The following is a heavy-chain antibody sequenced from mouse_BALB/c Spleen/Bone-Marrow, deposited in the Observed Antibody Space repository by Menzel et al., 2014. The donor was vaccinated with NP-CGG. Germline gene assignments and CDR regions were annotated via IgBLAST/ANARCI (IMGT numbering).Heavy chain of an antibody. Sequence: LVESGPELVRPGVSVKISCKGSGYTFTDYAMHWVKRSHAKSLEWIGLISTFSGNTNYNQKFKGKATMTVDKSSSTAYMELARLTSEDSAIYYCAREDYRYDETMDYWSQGTSVTVSS. J-gene: IGHJ4*01. D-gene: IGHD2-14*01. CDR3: AREDYRYDETMDY. V-gene: IGHV1S137*01. CDR1: GYTFTDYA. CDR2: ISTFSGNT.